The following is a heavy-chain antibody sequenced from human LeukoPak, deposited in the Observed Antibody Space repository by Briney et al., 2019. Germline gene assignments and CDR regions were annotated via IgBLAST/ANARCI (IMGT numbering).Heavy chain of an antibody. D-gene: IGHD1-1*01. J-gene: IGHJ6*03. CDR2: VSGSGGAT. CDR1: GFTFNNYA. V-gene: IGHV3-23*01. CDR3: AKNRGGTYKYYMDV. Sequence: GGSLRLSCAASGFTFNNYAMSWVRQAPGMGLDWLSYVSGSGGATYYAASVKGRFTISRDNFKDTVYLQMGSLRAEHTAVYYCAKNRGGTYKYYMDVWGNGTTVTVSS.